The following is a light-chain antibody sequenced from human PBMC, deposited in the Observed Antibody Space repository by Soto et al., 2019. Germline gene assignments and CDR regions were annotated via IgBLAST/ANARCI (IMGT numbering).Light chain of an antibody. J-gene: IGLJ1*01. CDR3: SSYTSSTTYV. CDR1: SSDVGGYNY. V-gene: IGLV2-14*01. CDR2: EVS. Sequence: QSVLTQPASVSGSPGQSITISCTGTSSDVGGYNYVSWYQQHPGKAPKLRISEVSNRPSGVSNRFSGSKSGNTASLTISGLQAEDEADYYCSSYTSSTTYVFGTGTKVTVL.